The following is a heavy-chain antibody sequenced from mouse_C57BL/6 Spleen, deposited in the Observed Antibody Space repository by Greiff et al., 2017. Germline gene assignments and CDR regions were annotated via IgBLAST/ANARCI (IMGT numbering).Heavy chain of an antibody. CDR3: ARPVVATNWYFDV. CDR1: GFTFSDYG. D-gene: IGHD1-1*01. J-gene: IGHJ1*03. V-gene: IGHV5-17*01. CDR2: ISSGSSTI. Sequence: EVKLMESGGGLVKPGGSLKLSCAASGFTFSDYGMHWVRQAPEKGLEWVAYISSGSSTIYYADTVQGRFTISRDNAKNTLFLQMTSRRSEDTAMDYCARPVVATNWYFDVWGTGTTVTVSS.